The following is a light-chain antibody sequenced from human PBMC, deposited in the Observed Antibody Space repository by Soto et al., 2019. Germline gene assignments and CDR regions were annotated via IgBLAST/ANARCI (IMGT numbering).Light chain of an antibody. J-gene: IGLJ1*01. CDR3: GSWDSSLSAYV. Sequence: QYVLTQPRSVSAAPGQKVTISCSGSSSNIGGNSVSWYQQLPGTAPKLLIYDDNKRPSGIPDRFSGSKSGTSATLGITGFQTGDEADYYCGSWDSSLSAYVFGTGTKVTV. CDR1: SSNIGGNS. CDR2: DDN. V-gene: IGLV1-51*01.